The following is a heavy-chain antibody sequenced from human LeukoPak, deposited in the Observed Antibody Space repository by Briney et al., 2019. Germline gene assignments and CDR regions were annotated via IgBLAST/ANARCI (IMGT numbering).Heavy chain of an antibody. CDR1: GFTFGDQS. CDR3: ARGPASGAWLIDY. J-gene: IGHJ4*02. D-gene: IGHD6-19*01. Sequence: GGSLRLSCVASGFTFGDQSMNWVRQVPGKGLEWLSYISGSSGSLDYADSVKGRFAISRDNAKNSLYLQMDSLRAEDTAVYYCARGPASGAWLIDYWGQGILVTVSS. V-gene: IGHV3-48*04. CDR2: ISGSSGSL.